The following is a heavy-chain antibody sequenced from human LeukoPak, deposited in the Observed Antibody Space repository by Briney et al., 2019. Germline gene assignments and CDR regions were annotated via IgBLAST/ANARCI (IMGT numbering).Heavy chain of an antibody. CDR1: GFTFSSYS. CDR2: ISSSSGYI. J-gene: IGHJ4*02. V-gene: IGHV3-21*06. CDR3: ARVPSDY. Sequence: PGGSLRLSCAASGFTFSSYSMNWVRQAPWRGLEWVSSISSSSGYIYYADSVKGRFTISRDNAKNSLYLQMNSLRAEDTAVYYCARVPSDYWGQGTLVTVSS.